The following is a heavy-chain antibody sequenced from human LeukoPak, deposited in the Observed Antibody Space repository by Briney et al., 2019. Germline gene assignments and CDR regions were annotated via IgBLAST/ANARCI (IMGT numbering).Heavy chain of an antibody. CDR1: GYTFTGYY. V-gene: IGHV1-2*02. CDR3: ASIGPSYSSGWYLDENFDY. D-gene: IGHD6-19*01. J-gene: IGHJ4*02. Sequence: ASVKVSCKASGYTFTGYYMHWVRQAPGQGLEWMGWINPNSGGTNYAQKFQGGVTMTRDTSISTAYMELSRLRSDDTAVYYCASIGPSYSSGWYLDENFDYWGQGTLVTVSS. CDR2: INPNSGGT.